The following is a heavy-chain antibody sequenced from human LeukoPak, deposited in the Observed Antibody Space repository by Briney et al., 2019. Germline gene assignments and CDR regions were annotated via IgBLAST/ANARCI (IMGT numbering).Heavy chain of an antibody. D-gene: IGHD2-15*01. J-gene: IGHJ3*02. CDR2: ISGSGGST. V-gene: IGHV3-23*01. Sequence: PGGSLRLSCAASGFTFSSYAMSWVRQAPGKGLEWVSAISGSGGSTYYADSVKGRFTISRDNSKNTLYLQMNSLRAEDTAVYYCAKDRACSGGSYYLPDAFDIWGQGTMVTVSS. CDR1: GFTFSSYA. CDR3: AKDRACSGGSYYLPDAFDI.